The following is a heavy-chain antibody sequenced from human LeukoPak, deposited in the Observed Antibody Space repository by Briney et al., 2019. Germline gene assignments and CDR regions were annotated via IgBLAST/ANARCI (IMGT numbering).Heavy chain of an antibody. CDR2: IIPIFGTA. CDR3: ARASGVPAQYQNNWFDP. V-gene: IGHV1-69*13. Sequence: SVKVSCKASGGTFSSYAISWVRQAPGQGLEWMGGIIPIFGTANYAQKFQGRVTITADESTSTAYMELSSLRSEDAAVYYCARASGVPAQYQNNWFDPWGQGTLVTVSS. D-gene: IGHD2-2*01. J-gene: IGHJ5*02. CDR1: GGTFSSYA.